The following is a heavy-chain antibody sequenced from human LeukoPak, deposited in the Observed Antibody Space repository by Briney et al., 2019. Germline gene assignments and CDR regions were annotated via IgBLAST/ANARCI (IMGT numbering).Heavy chain of an antibody. J-gene: IGHJ4*02. CDR2: IYSGGST. V-gene: IGHV3-53*01. CDR1: GFTVSSNY. CDR3: ARGLRYFDWLDLLNYFDY. Sequence: GGSLRLSCAASGFTVSSNYMSWVRQAPGKGLEWVSVIYSGGSTYYADSVKGRFTISRDNSKNTLYLQMNSLRAEDTAVYYCARGLRYFDWLDLLNYFDYWGQGTLVTVSS. D-gene: IGHD3-9*01.